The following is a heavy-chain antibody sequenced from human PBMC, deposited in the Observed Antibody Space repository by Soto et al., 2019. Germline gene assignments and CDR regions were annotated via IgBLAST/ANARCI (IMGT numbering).Heavy chain of an antibody. V-gene: IGHV3-23*01. CDR3: AKSSGYDQPLF. Sequence: EVQLLESGGGLVQPGGSLRLSCAASGFTFSSYAMNWVRQTQGKGLEWVSGIYSGGDSTYYADSVKGRFTISRDNSKNILYLQMNNLRAEDTALYYCAKSSGYDQPLFWGQGTLVTVSS. J-gene: IGHJ4*02. D-gene: IGHD5-12*01. CDR2: IYSGGDST. CDR1: GFTFSSYA.